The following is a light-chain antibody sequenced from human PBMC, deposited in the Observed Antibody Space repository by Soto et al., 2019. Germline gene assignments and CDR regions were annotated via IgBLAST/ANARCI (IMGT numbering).Light chain of an antibody. CDR2: AAS. J-gene: IGKJ4*01. V-gene: IGKV3-20*01. Sequence: ENVLTQSPGTLSLYPGERATLSCRASQSVYSSYLAWYQRTPGQAPRLLIYAASNRATGIPDSFSGSGSGTDFTLTISSLEPEDFAVYYCQQYGSFPFTFGGGTNVEIK. CDR1: QSVYSSY. CDR3: QQYGSFPFT.